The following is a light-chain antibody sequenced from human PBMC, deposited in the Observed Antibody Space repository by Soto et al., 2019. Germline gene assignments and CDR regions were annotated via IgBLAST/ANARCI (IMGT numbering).Light chain of an antibody. CDR2: DAS. Sequence: EIVLTQSPDTLSLSPGARAPLSCRASQSVRSERLAWYQQNPGQAPRLVIFDASTRATGIPERFSGSGSGTHFTLTITSLEPEDFAVYYCQQLNSYPSITFGQGTRLEIK. V-gene: IGKV3D-20*02. J-gene: IGKJ5*01. CDR1: QSVRSER. CDR3: QQLNSYPSIT.